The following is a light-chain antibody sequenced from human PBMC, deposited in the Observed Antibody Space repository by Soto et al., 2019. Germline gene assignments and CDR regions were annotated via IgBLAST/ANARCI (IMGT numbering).Light chain of an antibody. Sequence: QAVVTQEPSFSVSPGGTVTLTCGLSSGSVSTSYYPSWYQQTPGQAPRTLIYSTNTRSSGVPDHFSGSILGNKAALTITGTQADDESDYYCVLYMGSCIWLFGGETKLTVL. CDR1: SGSVSTSYY. CDR2: STN. J-gene: IGLJ3*02. V-gene: IGLV8-61*01. CDR3: VLYMGSCIWL.